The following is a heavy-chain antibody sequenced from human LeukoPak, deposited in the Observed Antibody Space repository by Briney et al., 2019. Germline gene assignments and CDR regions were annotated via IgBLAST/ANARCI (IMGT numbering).Heavy chain of an antibody. CDR1: GSTFSSFA. Sequence: PGGSLRLSCVASGSTFSSFAMSWVRQAPGKGLEWVSAISQSSTATYYGDSVKGRSSISRDDSKNTVYLQINSLRADDTAIYYCAKESPYTSPRNYYFDYWGQGTLVTASS. J-gene: IGHJ4*02. D-gene: IGHD1-14*01. CDR3: AKESPYTSPRNYYFDY. V-gene: IGHV3-23*01. CDR2: ISQSSTAT.